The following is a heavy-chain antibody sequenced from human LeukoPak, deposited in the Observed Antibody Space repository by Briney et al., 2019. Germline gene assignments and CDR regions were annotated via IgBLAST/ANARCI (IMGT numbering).Heavy chain of an antibody. CDR2: ISHSGST. J-gene: IGHJ3*02. D-gene: IGHD3-10*01. V-gene: IGHV4-38-2*02. Sequence: SETLSLTCTVSGYSISCGYYWGWIRQPPGKGLEWIGSISHSGSTYYNPSLKSRVSISVDTSKNQFSLRLSSVTAADTAVYYCAREPVWFGESAYIWGQGTMVTVSS. CDR3: AREPVWFGESAYI. CDR1: GYSISCGYY.